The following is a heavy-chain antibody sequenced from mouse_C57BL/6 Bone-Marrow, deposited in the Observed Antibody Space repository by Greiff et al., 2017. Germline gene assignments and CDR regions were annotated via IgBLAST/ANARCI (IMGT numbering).Heavy chain of an antibody. Sequence: VQLQQSGAELARPGASVKLSCKASGYTFTSYGISWVKQRTGQGLEWIGEIYPRSGNTYYNEKFKGKATLTADKSSSTAYMELRSLTSEDSAVYFCAREGDDGPYFDYWGQGTTLTVSS. J-gene: IGHJ2*01. CDR1: GYTFTSYG. V-gene: IGHV1-81*01. D-gene: IGHD2-3*01. CDR2: IYPRSGNT. CDR3: AREGDDGPYFDY.